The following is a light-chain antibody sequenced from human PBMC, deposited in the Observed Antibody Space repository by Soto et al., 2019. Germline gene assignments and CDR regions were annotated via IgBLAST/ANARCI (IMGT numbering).Light chain of an antibody. CDR1: QSVSSSY. Sequence: EILMTQSPDTLSVSPGESASLSCRASQSVSSSYLAWYQQKPGQAPRLLIYDASNRATGIPARFSGSGSGTDFTLTISSLEPEDFAVYYCQQRSNWPPTFGQGTRLEI. CDR2: DAS. J-gene: IGKJ5*01. CDR3: QQRSNWPPT. V-gene: IGKV3-11*01.